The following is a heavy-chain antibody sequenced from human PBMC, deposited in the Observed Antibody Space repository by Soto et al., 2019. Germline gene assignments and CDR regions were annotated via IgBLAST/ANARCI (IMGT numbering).Heavy chain of an antibody. V-gene: IGHV4-39*01. D-gene: IGHD4-17*01. CDR1: GGSISSSSYY. J-gene: IGHJ4*02. Sequence: SETLSLTCTVSGGSISSSSYYWGWIRQPPGKGLEWIGSIYYSGSTYYNPSLKSRVTISVDTSKNQFSLKLSSVTAADTVVYYCARHIYGDYIDYFDYWGQGTQVTVSS. CDR2: IYYSGST. CDR3: ARHIYGDYIDYFDY.